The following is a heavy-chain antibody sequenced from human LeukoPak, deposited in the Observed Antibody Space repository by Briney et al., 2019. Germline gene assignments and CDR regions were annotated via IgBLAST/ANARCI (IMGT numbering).Heavy chain of an antibody. CDR1: GFMFSRYS. D-gene: IGHD4-17*01. CDR2: IKQDGSEK. J-gene: IGHJ4*02. CDR3: ARDKAYGDSYDY. V-gene: IGHV3-7*01. Sequence: GGSLRLSCAASGFMFSRYSFNWVRQAPGKGLEWVANIKQDGSEKYYVDSVKGRFTISRDNAKNLVYLHMNSLRAEDTAVYYCARDKAYGDSYDYWGQGSLVTVSS.